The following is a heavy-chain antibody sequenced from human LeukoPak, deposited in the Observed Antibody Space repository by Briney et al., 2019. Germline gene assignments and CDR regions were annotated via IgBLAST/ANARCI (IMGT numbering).Heavy chain of an antibody. CDR1: GYTFTNNY. CDR2: IYPRDGST. Sequence: ASVKVSCKASGYTFTNNYLHWVRQAPGQGLEWMGMIYPRDGSTSYAQNFQGRVTVTRDTSTTTVHMELRGLRSEDTAVYYCARDQEGFDYWGQGTVVTVFS. V-gene: IGHV1-46*01. J-gene: IGHJ4*02. CDR3: ARDQEGFDY.